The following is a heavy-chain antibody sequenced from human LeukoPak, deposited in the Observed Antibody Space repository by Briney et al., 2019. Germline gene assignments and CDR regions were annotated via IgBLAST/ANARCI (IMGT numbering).Heavy chain of an antibody. D-gene: IGHD2-8*01. Sequence: SGPTLVKPTPTLTLTFTFSGFSRPTYGVGVGWIRQPPGKALEWLALISWDDDKRYSPSLKSRLPITRDTSKNQVVLTMTNMDPVDTATYYCAHRTYGPFHYWGQGTLVTVSS. CDR1: GFSRPTYGVG. CDR3: AHRTYGPFHY. CDR2: ISWDDDK. J-gene: IGHJ4*02. V-gene: IGHV2-5*02.